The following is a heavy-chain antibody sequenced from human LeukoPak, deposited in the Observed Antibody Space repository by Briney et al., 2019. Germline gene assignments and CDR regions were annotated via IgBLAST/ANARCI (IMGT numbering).Heavy chain of an antibody. CDR3: ARAPRRIVVVPAAAYYFDY. CDR1: GYTFTSYY. J-gene: IGHJ4*02. Sequence: ASVKVSCKASGYTFTSYYMHWVRQAPGQGLEWMGIINPSGGSTSYAQKFQGRVTMTRDMSTSTVYMEPSSLRSEDTAVYYCARAPRRIVVVPAAAYYFDYWGQGTLVTVSS. D-gene: IGHD2-2*01. CDR2: INPSGGST. V-gene: IGHV1-46*01.